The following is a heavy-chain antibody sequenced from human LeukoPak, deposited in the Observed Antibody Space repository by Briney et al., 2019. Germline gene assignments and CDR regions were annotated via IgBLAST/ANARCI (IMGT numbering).Heavy chain of an antibody. CDR3: AKESMKWLRSGGASGYYYGMDV. CDR2: ISYDGSNK. D-gene: IGHD5-12*01. J-gene: IGHJ6*02. Sequence: GRSLRLSCAASGFTFSSYGMHWVRQAPGKGLEWVAVISYDGSNKYYADSVKGRFTISRDNSKNTLYLQMNSLRAEDTAVYYCAKESMKWLRSGGASGYYYGMDVWGQGTTVTVSS. V-gene: IGHV3-30*18. CDR1: GFTFSSYG.